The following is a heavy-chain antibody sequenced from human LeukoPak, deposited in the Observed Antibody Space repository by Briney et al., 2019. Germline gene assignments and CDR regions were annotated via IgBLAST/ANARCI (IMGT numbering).Heavy chain of an antibody. CDR1: GFTFSTYG. D-gene: IGHD1-1*01. V-gene: IGHV3-23*01. J-gene: IGHJ4*02. CDR2: ISGGGGST. Sequence: GGSLRLSCSASGFTFSTYGMYWVRQAPGKGLEWVSVISGGGGSTYYVDSVKGRFTISRDNSKNTLYLQMHSLRTEDTAVYYCAKGDDWNDVGYFDYWGQGTLVTVSS. CDR3: AKGDDWNDVGYFDY.